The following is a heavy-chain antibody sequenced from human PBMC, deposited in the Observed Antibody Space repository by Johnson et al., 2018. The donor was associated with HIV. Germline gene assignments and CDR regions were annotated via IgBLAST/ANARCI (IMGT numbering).Heavy chain of an antibody. V-gene: IGHV3-53*01. Sequence: EVQLVESGGGLIQPGGSLRLSCAASEFTVSSYDMSYVRPSTGKGLEWVSDIYSDGSAYYADSVTGRFTISSDNSKHTVYLQRSSQGADDTAFYYCARVSSLATDAFDIWGRGAMVTVSS. CDR1: EFTVSSYD. CDR2: IYSDGSA. CDR3: ARVSSLATDAFDI. J-gene: IGHJ3*02. D-gene: IGHD6-13*01.